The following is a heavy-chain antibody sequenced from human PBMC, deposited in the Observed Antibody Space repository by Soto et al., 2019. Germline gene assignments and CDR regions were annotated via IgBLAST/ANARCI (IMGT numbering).Heavy chain of an antibody. CDR2: IYSGGDT. CDR3: AREDWFDA. V-gene: IGHV3-66*01. Sequence: EVQLVESGGGLVQPGGSLRLSCAASGFTFSSYEMNWVRQAPGKGLEWVSLIYSGGDTYYADSVKGRFTISRDNSKNTLYLQMNTLRAEDTAVYYCAREDWFDAWGQGTLVTVSS. CDR1: GFTFSSYE. J-gene: IGHJ5*02.